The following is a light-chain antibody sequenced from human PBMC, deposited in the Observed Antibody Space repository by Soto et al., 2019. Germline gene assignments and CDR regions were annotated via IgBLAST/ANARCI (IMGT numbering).Light chain of an antibody. CDR1: QSISSW. Sequence: DIQMTQSPSTLSASVGDRVTITCRASQSISSWLAWYQQKPGKAPKLLIYKASSLESGVPSRFSGSGSGTEFTPTTSTLQPDDFATFYCQHYNSYPTPFGQGTRREIK. J-gene: IGKJ5*01. V-gene: IGKV1-5*03. CDR3: QHYNSYPTP. CDR2: KAS.